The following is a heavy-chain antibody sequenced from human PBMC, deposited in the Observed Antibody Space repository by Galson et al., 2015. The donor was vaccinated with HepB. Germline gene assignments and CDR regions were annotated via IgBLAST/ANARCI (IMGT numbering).Heavy chain of an antibody. V-gene: IGHV3-33*01. D-gene: IGHD3-9*01. Sequence: SLRLSCAASGFTFSSYGMHWVRQAPGKGLEWVAVIWYDGSNKYYADSVKGRFTISRDNSKNTLYLQMNSLRAEDTAVYYCARDRRDYDILTGFDYWGQGTLVTVSS. CDR3: ARDRRDYDILTGFDY. CDR1: GFTFSSYG. CDR2: IWYDGSNK. J-gene: IGHJ4*02.